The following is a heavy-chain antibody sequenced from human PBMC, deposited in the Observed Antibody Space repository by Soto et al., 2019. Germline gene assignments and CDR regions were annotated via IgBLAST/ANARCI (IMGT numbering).Heavy chain of an antibody. CDR3: ARGRSLIGPFDY. J-gene: IGHJ4*02. CDR2: ISYDGSNK. D-gene: IGHD3-16*02. V-gene: IGHV3-30-3*01. CDR1: GSTFSSYA. Sequence: PWGSLRLACAASGSTFSSYAMHWVRQAPGKGLEWVAVISYDGSNKYYADSVKGRFTISRDNSKNTLYLQMNSLRAEDTAVYYCARGRSLIGPFDYWGEGTPVPVSS.